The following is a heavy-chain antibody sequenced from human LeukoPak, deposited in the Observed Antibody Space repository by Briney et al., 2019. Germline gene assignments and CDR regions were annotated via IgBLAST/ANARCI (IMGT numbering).Heavy chain of an antibody. CDR2: IYYSGST. D-gene: IGHD6-19*01. Sequence: SETLSLTCIVSGGSISSGGYYWSWIRQHPGKGLEWIGYIYYSGSTYYNPSLKSRVTISVDTSKNQFSLKLSSVTAADTAVYYCAREGPVASLDYWGQGTLVTVSS. CDR1: GGSISSGGYY. CDR3: AREGPVASLDY. V-gene: IGHV4-31*03. J-gene: IGHJ4*02.